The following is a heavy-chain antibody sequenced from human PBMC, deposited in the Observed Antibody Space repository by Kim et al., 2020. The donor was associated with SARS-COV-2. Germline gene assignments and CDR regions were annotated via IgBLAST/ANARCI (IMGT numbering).Heavy chain of an antibody. CDR2: SNEDGSIT. CDR1: GFTFSKYW. CDR3: ARDLSGSDDL. J-gene: IGHJ5*02. D-gene: IGHD5-12*01. V-gene: IGHV3-74*01. Sequence: GGSLRLSCAASGFTFSKYWMHWVRQVPGEGLVWVSRSNEDGSITNYADSVRGRFTISRDNARSTLYLQMNSLGAEDTALYYCARDLSGSDDLWGHGTLGT.